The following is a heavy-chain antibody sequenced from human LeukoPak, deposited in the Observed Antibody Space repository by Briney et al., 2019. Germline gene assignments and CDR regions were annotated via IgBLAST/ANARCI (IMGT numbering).Heavy chain of an antibody. Sequence: SVKVSCKASGYTFSGHYLHWVRQAPGQGLEWMGGIIPIFGTANYAQKFQGRVTITADESTSTAYMELSSLRSEDTAVYYCARGRTFGGVIVSDFDYWGQGTLVTVSS. J-gene: IGHJ4*02. CDR1: GYTFSGHY. D-gene: IGHD3-16*02. V-gene: IGHV1-69*13. CDR2: IIPIFGTA. CDR3: ARGRTFGGVIVSDFDY.